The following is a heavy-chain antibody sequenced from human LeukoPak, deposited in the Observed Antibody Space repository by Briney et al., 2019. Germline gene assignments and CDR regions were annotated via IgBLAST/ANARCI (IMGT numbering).Heavy chain of an antibody. D-gene: IGHD3-9*01. CDR3: ARGLLRYFDWLFLTGMDV. V-gene: IGHV4-34*01. Sequence: SETLSLTCAVYGGSFSGYYWSWIRQPPGKGLEWIGEINHSGSTNYNPSLKSRVTISVDTSKNQFSLKLSSVTAADTAVYCCARGLLRYFDWLFLTGMDVWGQGTTVTVSS. CDR1: GGSFSGYY. CDR2: INHSGST. J-gene: IGHJ6*02.